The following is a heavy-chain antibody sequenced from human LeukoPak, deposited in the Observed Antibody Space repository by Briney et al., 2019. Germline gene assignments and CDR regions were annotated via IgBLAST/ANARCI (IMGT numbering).Heavy chain of an antibody. CDR3: ARDRQWLGEVRYFDY. Sequence: SETLSLTCAVYGGSFSGYYWSWIRQPPGKGLEWIGEINHSGSTNYNPSLKSRVTISVDTSKKQFSLKLNSVTAADTAVYYCARDRQWLGEVRYFDYWGQGTLVTVSS. J-gene: IGHJ4*02. CDR2: INHSGST. V-gene: IGHV4-34*01. CDR1: GGSFSGYY. D-gene: IGHD3-10*01.